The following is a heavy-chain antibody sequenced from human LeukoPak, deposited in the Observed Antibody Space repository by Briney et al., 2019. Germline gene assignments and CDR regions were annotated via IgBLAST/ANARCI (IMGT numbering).Heavy chain of an antibody. Sequence: GGSLRLSCAASGFTFSSYGMHWVRQAPGKGLEWVAVIWYDGSNKYYADSVKGRFTISRDNSKNTLYLQMNSLRAEDTAVYYCARDNDGIAAPFDYWGQGTLVTVSS. CDR3: ARDNDGIAAPFDY. V-gene: IGHV3-33*01. D-gene: IGHD6-13*01. J-gene: IGHJ4*02. CDR1: GFTFSSYG. CDR2: IWYDGSNK.